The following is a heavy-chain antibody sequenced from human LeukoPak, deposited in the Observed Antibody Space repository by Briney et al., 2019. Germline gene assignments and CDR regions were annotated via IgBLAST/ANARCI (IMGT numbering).Heavy chain of an antibody. V-gene: IGHV3-9*01. CDR3: AKDMDIVVVVAATTGFDY. CDR1: GFTFDDYA. D-gene: IGHD2-15*01. Sequence: GRSLRLSCAASGFTFDDYAMHWVRQAPGKGLEWVSGISWNSGSIGYADSVKGRFTISRDNAKNSLYLQMNSLRAEDTALYYCAKDMDIVVVVAATTGFDYWGQGTLLTVSS. CDR2: ISWNSGSI. J-gene: IGHJ4*02.